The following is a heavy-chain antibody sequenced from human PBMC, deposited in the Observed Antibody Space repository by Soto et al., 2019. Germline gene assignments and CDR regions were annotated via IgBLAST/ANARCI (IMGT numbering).Heavy chain of an antibody. D-gene: IGHD3-3*01. CDR1: GGTFSSSA. Sequence: SVKVSCKASGGTFSSSAISWVRQAPGQGLEWMGGIIPIFGTANYAQKFQGRVTITADESTSTAYMELSSLRSEDTAVYYCARSILFGVVIGNWFDSWGQATLVTVSS. CDR3: ARSILFGVVIGNWFDS. V-gene: IGHV1-69*13. J-gene: IGHJ5*01. CDR2: IIPIFGTA.